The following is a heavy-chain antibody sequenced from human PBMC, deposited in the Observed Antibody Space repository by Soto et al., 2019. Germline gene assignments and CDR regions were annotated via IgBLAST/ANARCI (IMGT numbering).Heavy chain of an antibody. Sequence: WWSLRLSCSASVLPFSNYAMTWFRQAPGKGLEWVSIISASGYSAYYGGAVKGRFTTSRDNSRSTLYLQMNGLRAEDTAVYYCAKGDLLWDPFDLWGQGTLVTVSS. J-gene: IGHJ4*02. CDR3: AKGDLLWDPFDL. CDR2: ISASGYSA. V-gene: IGHV3-23*01. CDR1: VLPFSNYA. D-gene: IGHD3-16*01.